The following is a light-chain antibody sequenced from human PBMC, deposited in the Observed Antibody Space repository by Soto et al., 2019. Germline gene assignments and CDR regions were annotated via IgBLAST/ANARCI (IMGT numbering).Light chain of an antibody. V-gene: IGKV3-20*01. CDR2: GAS. CDR3: QQYDNSPQT. Sequence: PGERATLSCRASQSVGSNYLAWYQQKPGQAPRLLIYGASSRATDIPDRFSGSGSGTDFTLTISRLEPEDFSVYYCQQYDNSPQTFGQGTKVEIK. CDR1: QSVGSNY. J-gene: IGKJ1*01.